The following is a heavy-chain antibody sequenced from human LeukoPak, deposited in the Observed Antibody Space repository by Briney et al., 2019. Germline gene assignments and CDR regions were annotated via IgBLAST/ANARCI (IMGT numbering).Heavy chain of an antibody. CDR1: GFTFSSYS. V-gene: IGHV3-21*01. CDR2: ISSSSSYI. Sequence: GGSLRLSCAASGFTFSSYSMNWVRQAPGKGLEWVSSISSSSSYIYYADSVKGRFTISRDNAKNSLYLQMNSLRAEDTAVYYCARDWQQLVGVYYYYYMDVWSKGTTVTISS. CDR3: ARDWQQLVGVYYYYYMDV. J-gene: IGHJ6*03. D-gene: IGHD6-13*01.